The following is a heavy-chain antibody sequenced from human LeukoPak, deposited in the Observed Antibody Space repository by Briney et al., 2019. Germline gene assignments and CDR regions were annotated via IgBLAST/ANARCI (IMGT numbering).Heavy chain of an antibody. CDR2: IKTDGSST. J-gene: IGHJ4*02. CDR1: GFTFSNYW. D-gene: IGHD5-18*01. CDR3: VSDTALGY. V-gene: IGHV3-74*01. Sequence: PGGSLRLSCAASGFTFSNYWMHWVRQAPGKGLVWVSRIKTDGSSTFYADSVEGRFTISRDNAKNMMYLQMNSLRVEDTAVYYCVSDTALGYWGQGTLVTVSS.